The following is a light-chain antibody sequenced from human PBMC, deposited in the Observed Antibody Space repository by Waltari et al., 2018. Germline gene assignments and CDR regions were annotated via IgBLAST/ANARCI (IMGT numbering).Light chain of an antibody. CDR2: DVT. J-gene: IGLJ2*01. CDR3: SSYKSGSILL. CDR1: SSDIGAYNY. Sequence: QSALTQPASVSGSPGQPITVSCTGSSSDIGAYNYVSWYQQHPGKAPKLLIFDVTKRPSGVSTRFSGSKSGNTASLTISGLQAEDEADYYCSSYKSGSILLFGGGTKVTVL. V-gene: IGLV2-14*01.